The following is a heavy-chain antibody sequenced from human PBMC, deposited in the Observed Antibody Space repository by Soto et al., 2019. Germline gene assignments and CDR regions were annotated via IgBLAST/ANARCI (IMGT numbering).Heavy chain of an antibody. CDR3: ARGKIAAAEMDV. CDR1: GFTFSSYA. CDR2: ISYDGSNK. J-gene: IGHJ6*02. D-gene: IGHD6-13*01. V-gene: IGHV3-30-3*01. Sequence: QVQLVESGGGVVQPGRSPRLSCAASGFTFSSYAMHWVRQAPGKGLEWVAVISYDGSNKYYADSVKGRFTISRDNSKNTLYLQMNSLRAEDTAVYYCARGKIAAAEMDVWGQGTTVTVSS.